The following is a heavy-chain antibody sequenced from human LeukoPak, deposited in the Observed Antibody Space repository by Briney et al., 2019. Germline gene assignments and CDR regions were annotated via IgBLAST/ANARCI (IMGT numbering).Heavy chain of an antibody. CDR2: IKQDGSEK. J-gene: IGHJ3*01. CDR3: VRPSTVTYRDVFDL. Sequence: PGGSLRLSCVASGFTFNKYWMNWVRQAPGKGLEWVANIKQDGSEKYYVESVRGRFAISRDDAKNSLYLQMSSLRAEDTAVYYCVRPSTVTYRDVFDLWGQGTMVTVSS. CDR1: GFTFNKYW. D-gene: IGHD4-17*01. V-gene: IGHV3-7*01.